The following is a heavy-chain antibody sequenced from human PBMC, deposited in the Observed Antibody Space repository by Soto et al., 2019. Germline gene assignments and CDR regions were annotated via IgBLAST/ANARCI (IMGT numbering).Heavy chain of an antibody. J-gene: IGHJ4*02. CDR2: ISGSGGST. V-gene: IGHV3-23*01. CDR1: GVTCSIFA. D-gene: IGHD7-27*01. CDR3: AKEVSLGSTVDLGY. Sequence: GGALRRSCAASGVTCSIFAMSWVRQSQGKGLEWVSTISGSGGSTYYADAVKGRFTISRDNSMGTLYLQMKSLRVEDTAIYYCAKEVSLGSTVDLGYWGQGALVTVSS.